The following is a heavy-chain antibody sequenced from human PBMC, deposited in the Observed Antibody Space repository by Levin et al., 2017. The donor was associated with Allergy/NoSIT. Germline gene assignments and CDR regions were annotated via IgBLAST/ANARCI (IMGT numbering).Heavy chain of an antibody. Sequence: SETLSLTCAVSGGSISSGGYSWSWIRQPPGKGLEWIGYIYHSGSTYYNPSLKSRVTISVDRSKNQFSLKLSSVTAADTAVYYCARGGSYNWKDWGQGTLVTVSS. CDR1: GGSISSGGYS. D-gene: IGHD1-20*01. J-gene: IGHJ4*02. CDR3: ARGGSYNWKD. V-gene: IGHV4-30-2*01. CDR2: IYHSGST.